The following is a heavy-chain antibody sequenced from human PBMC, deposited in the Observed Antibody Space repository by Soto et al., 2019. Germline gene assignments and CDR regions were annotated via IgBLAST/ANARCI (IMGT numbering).Heavy chain of an antibody. CDR1: GGTFSTYA. Sequence: QVQLVQSGAEVKQPGSSVKVSCKTSGGTFSTYAIYWVRQAPGQGLEWMGAIIPLFGTADYAQKFQGRVTITADESTSTAYMELSSLRSEDTAVYYCARPKGSYSIGYYYFDYWGQGTLVTVSS. V-gene: IGHV1-69*01. J-gene: IGHJ4*02. D-gene: IGHD6-19*01. CDR3: ARPKGSYSIGYYYFDY. CDR2: IIPLFGTA.